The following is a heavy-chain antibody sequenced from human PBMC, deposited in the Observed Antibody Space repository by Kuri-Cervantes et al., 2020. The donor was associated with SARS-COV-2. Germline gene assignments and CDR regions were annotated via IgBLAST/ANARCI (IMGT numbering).Heavy chain of an antibody. CDR1: GYTFTSYY. Sequence: ASVKVSCKASGYTFTSYYTHWVRQAPGQGLEWMGWINPNSGGTNYAQKFQGRVTMTRNTSISTAYMELSSLRSEDTAVYYCARVNSNDDYGDYVLDYWGQGTLVTVSS. V-gene: IGHV1-2*02. J-gene: IGHJ4*02. D-gene: IGHD4-17*01. CDR2: INPNSGGT. CDR3: ARVNSNDDYGDYVLDY.